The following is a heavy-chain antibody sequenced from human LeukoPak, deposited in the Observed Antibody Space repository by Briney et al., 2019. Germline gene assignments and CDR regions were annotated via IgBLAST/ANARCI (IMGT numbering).Heavy chain of an antibody. D-gene: IGHD1-14*01. V-gene: IGHV1-8*01. CDR2: MNPNSGNT. CDR1: GYTFTSYD. CDR3: ATAPISGDAFDI. Sequence: ASVKVSCKASGYTFTSYDINWVRQATGQGLEWMGWMNPNSGNTGYAQKFQGRVTMTRNTSISTAYMELSSLRSGDTAVYYCATAPISGDAFDIWGQGTMVTVSS. J-gene: IGHJ3*02.